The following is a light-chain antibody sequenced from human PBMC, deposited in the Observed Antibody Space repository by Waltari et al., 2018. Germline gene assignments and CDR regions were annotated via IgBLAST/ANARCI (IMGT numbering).Light chain of an antibody. CDR3: MQALQTPIT. J-gene: IGKJ3*01. CDR1: QSLLHSNGYNS. V-gene: IGKV2-28*01. Sequence: DIVMTQSPLSLPVPPGEPASISCRSSQSLLHSNGYNSLDWYLQKPGQSPQLLIYLGYKRASGVPDRFSGSGSGTDFTLKISRVEAEDVGVYYCMQALQTPITFGPGTKVDIK. CDR2: LGY.